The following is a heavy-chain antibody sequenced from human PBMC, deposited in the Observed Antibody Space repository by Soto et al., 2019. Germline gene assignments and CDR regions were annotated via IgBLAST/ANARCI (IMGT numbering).Heavy chain of an antibody. CDR3: VKGGGIVPVIREFDY. J-gene: IGHJ4*02. V-gene: IGHV3-64D*06. Sequence: PGGSLRLSCSASGCTFSSYAMHWVRQAPGKGLEYVSAISSNGGSTYYADSVKGRFTISRDNSKNTLYLQMSSLRAEDTAVYYCVKGGGIVPVIREFDYWGQGTLVTVSS. CDR2: ISSNGGST. D-gene: IGHD3-22*01. CDR1: GCTFSSYA.